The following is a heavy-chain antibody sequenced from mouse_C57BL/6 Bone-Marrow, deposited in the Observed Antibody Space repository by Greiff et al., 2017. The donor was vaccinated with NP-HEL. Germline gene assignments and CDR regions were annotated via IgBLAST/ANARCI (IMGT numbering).Heavy chain of an antibody. Sequence: EVQLQQSGPVLVKPGASVKMSCKASGYTFTDYYMNWVKQSHGKSLEWIGVINPYNGGTSSNQKFKGKATLTIDKSSSTAYMGLNSLTSEDSAVYYCARVITTVVAGDAMGYWGQGTSVTVSS. CDR1: GYTFTDYY. CDR3: ARVITTVVAGDAMGY. V-gene: IGHV1-19*01. CDR2: INPYNGGT. J-gene: IGHJ4*01. D-gene: IGHD1-1*01.